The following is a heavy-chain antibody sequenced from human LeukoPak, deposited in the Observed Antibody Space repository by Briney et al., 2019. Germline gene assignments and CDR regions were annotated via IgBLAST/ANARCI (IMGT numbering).Heavy chain of an antibody. V-gene: IGHV3-23*01. CDR2: ISDSGITT. J-gene: IGHJ4*02. Sequence: GGSLRLSCAASGFTLSSSAMSWVRQAPGKGLEWVSAISDSGITTYYADSVKGRFTVSRDNSKNTLYLQMNSLRAEDTALYYCAKEGPPSSGWPFDYWGQGTLVTVSS. CDR3: AKEGPPSSGWPFDY. CDR1: GFTLSSSA. D-gene: IGHD6-19*01.